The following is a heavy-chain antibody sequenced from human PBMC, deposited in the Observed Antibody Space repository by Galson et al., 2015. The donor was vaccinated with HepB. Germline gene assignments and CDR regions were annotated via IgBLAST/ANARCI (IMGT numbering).Heavy chain of an antibody. CDR1: GYTFTSYG. Sequence: SVKVSCKASGYTFTSYGISWVRQAPGQGLEWMGWISAYNGNTRYAQKVQGRVTMTTDTSTSTAYMELTSLRSDDTAVYYCARLQYGDYVSGLGSFDLWGRGTLVTVSS. V-gene: IGHV1-18*01. CDR3: ARLQYGDYVSGLGSFDL. J-gene: IGHJ2*01. D-gene: IGHD4-17*01. CDR2: ISAYNGNT.